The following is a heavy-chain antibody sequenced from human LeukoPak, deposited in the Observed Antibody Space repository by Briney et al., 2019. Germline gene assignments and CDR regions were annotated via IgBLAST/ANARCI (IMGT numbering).Heavy chain of an antibody. J-gene: IGHJ4*02. CDR1: GDSVSSNSAA. Sequence: NPSRTLSLTCAISGDSVSSNSAAWNWIRQSPSRGLEWLGRTYYRSKWYNDYAVSVKSRITINPDTSKNQFSLQLNSVTPEDTAVYYCARQPGIAVAGPFDYWGQGTLVTVSS. CDR2: TYYRSKWYN. D-gene: IGHD6-19*01. V-gene: IGHV6-1*01. CDR3: ARQPGIAVAGPFDY.